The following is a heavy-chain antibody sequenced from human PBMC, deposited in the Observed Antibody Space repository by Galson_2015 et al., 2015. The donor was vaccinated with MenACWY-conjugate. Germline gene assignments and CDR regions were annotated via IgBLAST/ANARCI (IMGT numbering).Heavy chain of an antibody. D-gene: IGHD3-10*01. V-gene: IGHV3-30*18. CDR1: GFTFSSYG. CDR3: AKDRSGADGEFAFDI. J-gene: IGHJ3*02. Sequence: SLRLSCAASGFTFSSYGMHWVRQAPGKGLEWVAVISYDGSNKYYADSVKGRFTISRDNSKNTLYLQMNSLRAEDTAVYYCAKDRSGADGEFAFDIWGQGTMVTVSS. CDR2: ISYDGSNK.